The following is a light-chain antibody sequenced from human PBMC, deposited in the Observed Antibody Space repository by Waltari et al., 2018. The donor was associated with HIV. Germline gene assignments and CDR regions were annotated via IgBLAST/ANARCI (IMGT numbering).Light chain of an antibody. CDR3: CSYAGSSTLV. J-gene: IGLJ3*02. CDR2: EVS. CDR1: SSDVGSYNP. V-gene: IGLV2-23*02. Sequence: QSALPQPASVSGSPGQSTTIPCPGTSSDVGSYNPVSWYKQHPGKAPKLMIYEVSKRPSGVSNRFSGSKSGNTASLTISGLQAEDEADYYCCSYAGSSTLVFGGGTKLTVL.